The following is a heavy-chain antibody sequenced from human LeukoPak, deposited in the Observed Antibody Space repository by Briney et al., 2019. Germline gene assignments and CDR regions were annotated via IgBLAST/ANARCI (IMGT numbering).Heavy chain of an antibody. V-gene: IGHV1-2*02. CDR2: INPNSGGT. Sequence: ASVKVSCKASGYTFTGYYMHWVRQAPGQGLEWMGWINPNSGGTNYAQKFQGRVTMTRDTSISTAYMELSRLRSDDTAVYYCAREEYGYSYVVDYWGQGTLVTVSS. CDR3: AREEYGYSYVVDY. J-gene: IGHJ4*02. CDR1: GYTFTGYY. D-gene: IGHD5-18*01.